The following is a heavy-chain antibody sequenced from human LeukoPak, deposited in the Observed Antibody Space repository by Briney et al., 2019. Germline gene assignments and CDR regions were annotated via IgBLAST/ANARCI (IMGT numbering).Heavy chain of an antibody. J-gene: IGHJ4*02. V-gene: IGHV3-23*01. D-gene: IGHD6-19*01. CDR1: GFTFSSYA. Sequence: GGSLRLSCAASGFTFSSYAMSWVRQAPGKGLEWVSVISGSGGSTYSAESVKGWFTISRDNSKNTLYLQMNSLRVEDTAVYYCAKGPRASGWTYFDYWGQGTLVTVSS. CDR3: AKGPRASGWTYFDY. CDR2: ISGSGGST.